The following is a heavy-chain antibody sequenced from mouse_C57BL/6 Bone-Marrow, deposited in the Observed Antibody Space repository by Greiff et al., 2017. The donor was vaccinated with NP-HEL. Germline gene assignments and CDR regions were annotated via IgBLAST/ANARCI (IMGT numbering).Heavy chain of an antibody. CDR1: GFTFSSYG. V-gene: IGHV5-6*02. J-gene: IGHJ4*01. Sequence: DVKLVESGGDLVKPGGSLKLSCAASGFTFSSYGMSWVRQTPDKRLEWVATISSGGSDTYYPDRVKGRFTISRDNAKNTLYLQMSSLKSEDTAMYYCARGDYGFYAMDYWGQGTSVTVSS. CDR2: ISSGGSDT. D-gene: IGHD2-4*01. CDR3: ARGDYGFYAMDY.